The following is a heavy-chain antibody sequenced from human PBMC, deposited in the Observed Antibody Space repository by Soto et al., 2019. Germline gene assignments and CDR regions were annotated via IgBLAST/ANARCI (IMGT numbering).Heavy chain of an antibody. CDR3: ARDLVFYCSSSSCLGNNWIDP. CDR1: GSTFSSYA. Sequence: QPGGSLRLSCAASGSTFSSYALHWVRQAPGKGLEWVAVISGDGSDKYYADSVKGRFTISRDRSKSSLYLQMNSLRAEDTAVYYCARDLVFYCSSSSCLGNNWIDPWGQGTLVTVSS. J-gene: IGHJ5*02. D-gene: IGHD2-15*01. V-gene: IGHV3-30-3*01. CDR2: ISGDGSDK.